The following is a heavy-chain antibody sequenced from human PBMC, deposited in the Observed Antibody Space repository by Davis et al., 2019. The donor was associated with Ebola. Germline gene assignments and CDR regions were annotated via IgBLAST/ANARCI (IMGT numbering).Heavy chain of an antibody. V-gene: IGHV3-74*01. CDR1: GFTFIRYW. CDR2: IDNDGSST. Sequence: HTGGSLRLSCAASGFTFIRYWMHWVRQAPGKGLVWVSRIDNDGSSTRYVDSVKGRFTISRDNAKNTLYLQMNSLRAEDTAVYYCARDPMTVAGNYYYNGMDVWGQGTTVTVS. CDR3: ARDPMTVAGNYYYNGMDV. D-gene: IGHD6-19*01. J-gene: IGHJ6*02.